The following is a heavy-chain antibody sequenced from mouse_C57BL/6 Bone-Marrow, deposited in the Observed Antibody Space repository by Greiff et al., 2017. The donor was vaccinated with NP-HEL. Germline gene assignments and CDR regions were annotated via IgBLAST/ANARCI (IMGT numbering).Heavy chain of an antibody. Sequence: QVQLQQPGAELVKPGASVKLSCKASGYTFTSYWMQWVKQRPGQGLEWIGEIDPSDSYTNYNQKFKGKATLTVDTSSSPAYMQLSSLTSEDSAVYYCAREDYDWFAYWGQGTLVTVSA. CDR2: IDPSDSYT. D-gene: IGHD2-4*01. V-gene: IGHV1-50*01. J-gene: IGHJ3*01. CDR3: AREDYDWFAY. CDR1: GYTFTSYW.